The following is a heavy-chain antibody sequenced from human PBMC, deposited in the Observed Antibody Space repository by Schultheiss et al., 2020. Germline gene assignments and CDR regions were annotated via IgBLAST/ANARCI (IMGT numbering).Heavy chain of an antibody. CDR3: ARGLEQWLGRWFDP. CDR2: IHYSGST. CDR1: GGSISSYY. J-gene: IGHJ5*02. Sequence: SETLSLTCTVSGGSISSYYWSWIRQPAGKGLEWIGYIHYSGSTNYNPSLKSRVTISVDTSKNQFSLQLNSVTPEDTAVYYCARGLEQWLGRWFDPWGQGTLGTVSS. D-gene: IGHD6-19*01. V-gene: IGHV4-59*12.